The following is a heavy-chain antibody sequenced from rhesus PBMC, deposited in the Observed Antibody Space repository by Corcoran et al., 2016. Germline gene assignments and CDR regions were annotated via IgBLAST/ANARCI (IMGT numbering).Heavy chain of an antibody. D-gene: IGHD2-2*01. V-gene: IGHV4-165*01. CDR3: ARGAGYFDY. J-gene: IGHJ4*01. Sequence: QVQLQESGPGLVKPSETLSLTCAVSGGSFSGYYWGWIRQPPGKGLEWIGYISGSRGSTEYNPSLKSRVTISTDTSKNQFSLKLSSVTAADTAVYYCARGAGYFDYWGQGVLVTVSS. CDR2: ISGSRGST. CDR1: GGSFSGYY.